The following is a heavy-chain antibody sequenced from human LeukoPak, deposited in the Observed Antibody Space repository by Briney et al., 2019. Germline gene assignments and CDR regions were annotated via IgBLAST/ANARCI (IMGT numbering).Heavy chain of an antibody. V-gene: IGHV3-7*01. CDR3: ARRTPNYYDSSVGPGTFDY. J-gene: IGHJ4*02. Sequence: GGSLRLSCAASGFTFSSYWMSWVRQAPGKGLEWVANIKQDGSEKYYVDSVKGRFTISRDNAKNSLYLQMNSLRAEDTAVYYCARRTPNYYDSSVGPGTFDYWGQGTLVTVSS. CDR2: IKQDGSEK. D-gene: IGHD3-22*01. CDR1: GFTFSSYW.